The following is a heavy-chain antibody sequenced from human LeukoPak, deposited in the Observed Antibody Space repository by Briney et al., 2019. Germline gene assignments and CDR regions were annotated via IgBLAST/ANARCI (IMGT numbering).Heavy chain of an antibody. CDR3: AKELDYGGNSPFHY. CDR2: ISYDGSNK. J-gene: IGHJ4*02. Sequence: PGRSLRLSCTASRFTFSDYGMHWVGQAPGKGLEWVAFISYDGSNKYYADSVKGRFTISRDNSKNTLYLQMNSLRAEDTAVYYCAKELDYGGNSPFHYWGQGTLVTVPS. D-gene: IGHD4-23*01. V-gene: IGHV3-30*18. CDR1: RFTFSDYG.